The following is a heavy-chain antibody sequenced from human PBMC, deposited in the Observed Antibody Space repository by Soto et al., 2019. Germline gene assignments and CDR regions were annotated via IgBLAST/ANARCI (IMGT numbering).Heavy chain of an antibody. D-gene: IGHD6-19*01. CDR2: IGTAGDT. Sequence: EVQLVESGGGLVQPGGSLRLSCAASGFTFSSYDMHWVRQGTGKGLEWVSGIGTAGDTYYPDSVKGRFTISRENAKNSLYLQMNSLRAEDTAVDYCARGCGSGSEEVWDYWGQGTLVTVSS. J-gene: IGHJ4*02. CDR3: ARGCGSGSEEVWDY. V-gene: IGHV3-13*01. CDR1: GFTFSSYD.